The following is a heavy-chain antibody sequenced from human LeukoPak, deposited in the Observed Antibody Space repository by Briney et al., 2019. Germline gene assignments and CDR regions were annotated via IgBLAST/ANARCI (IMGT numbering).Heavy chain of an antibody. V-gene: IGHV3-30*02. D-gene: IGHD3-22*01. Sequence: GGSLRLSCAASGFMFSSYSMHWVRQAPGKGLEWVAFIRYDGSLKLYADSVKGRFTISRDNSKNSLYLQMNSLRAEDTAVYYCARRAYYSDSSGYRHFDYWGQGTLVTVSS. CDR1: GFMFSSYS. CDR2: IRYDGSLK. J-gene: IGHJ4*02. CDR3: ARRAYYSDSSGYRHFDY.